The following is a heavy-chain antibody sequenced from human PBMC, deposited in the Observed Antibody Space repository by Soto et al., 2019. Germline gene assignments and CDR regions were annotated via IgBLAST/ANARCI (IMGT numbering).Heavy chain of an antibody. CDR2: MNPNSGNT. CDR3: ARESGEIFNWFDP. V-gene: IGHV1-8*01. J-gene: IGHJ5*02. CDR1: GYTFTSYD. Sequence: QVQLVQSGAEVKKPGASVMVSCKASGYTFTSYDISWVRQATGQGLEWMGWMNPNSGNTGYAQNFQGRVTMTRNTSISTAYMELSSPRSEDRAVYCCARESGEIFNWFDPWGQGTLVTVSS. D-gene: IGHD3-10*01.